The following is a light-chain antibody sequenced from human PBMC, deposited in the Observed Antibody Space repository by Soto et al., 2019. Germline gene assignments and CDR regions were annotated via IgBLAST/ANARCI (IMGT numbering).Light chain of an antibody. J-gene: IGKJ1*01. CDR1: QNIFSY. V-gene: IGKV1-39*01. Sequence: DIQMTQSPSSLSASVGDRVTISCRAGQNIFSYLNWYQQKPGKAPNLLIYAASNLQSGVPSRFSGSGSGTDFTLTISSLQREDFATYHCQQSYSAPLTFGQGTKVEIK. CDR3: QQSYSAPLT. CDR2: AAS.